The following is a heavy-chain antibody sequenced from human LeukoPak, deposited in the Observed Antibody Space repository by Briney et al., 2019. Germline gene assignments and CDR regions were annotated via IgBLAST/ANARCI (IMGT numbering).Heavy chain of an antibody. D-gene: IGHD3-10*01. CDR3: ARAKLLWFGELYYYMDV. CDR1: GYTFTSYY. CDR2: INPSGGST. V-gene: IGHV1-46*01. J-gene: IGHJ6*03. Sequence: ASVKVSCKASGYTFTSYYMHWVRQAPGQGLEWMGIINPSGGSTSYAQKFQGRVTITADESTSTAYMELSSLRSEDTAVYYCARAKLLWFGELYYYMDVWGKGTTVTISS.